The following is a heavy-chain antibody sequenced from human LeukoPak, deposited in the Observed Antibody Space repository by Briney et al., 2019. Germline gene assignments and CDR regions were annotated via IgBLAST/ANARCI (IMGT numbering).Heavy chain of an antibody. D-gene: IGHD2-2*02. V-gene: IGHV3-21*01. CDR2: ISSSSSYI. J-gene: IGHJ3*02. CDR3: ARAIPPLDAFDI. CDR1: GFTFSSYS. Sequence: GGSLRLSCAASGFTFSSYSMNWVRQAPGKGLGWVSSISSSSSYIYYADSVKGRFTISRDNAKNSLYLQMNSLRAEDTAVYYCARAIPPLDAFDIWGQGTMVTVSS.